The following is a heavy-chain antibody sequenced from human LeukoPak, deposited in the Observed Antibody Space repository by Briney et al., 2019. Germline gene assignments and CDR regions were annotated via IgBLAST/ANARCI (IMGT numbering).Heavy chain of an antibody. CDR1: GGTFSSYA. J-gene: IGHJ4*02. Sequence: ASVKVSCKASGGTFSSYAISWVRQAPGQGLEWMGRINPNSGGTNYAQKFQGRVTMTRDTSISTAYMELSRLRSDDTAVYYCARDLGGDYDYVWGSRDDWGQGTLVTVSS. CDR3: ARDLGGDYDYVWGSRDD. V-gene: IGHV1-2*06. CDR2: INPNSGGT. D-gene: IGHD3-16*01.